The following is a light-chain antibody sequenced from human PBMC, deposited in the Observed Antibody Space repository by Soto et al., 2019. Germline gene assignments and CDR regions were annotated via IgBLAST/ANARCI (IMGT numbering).Light chain of an antibody. J-gene: IGKJ3*01. V-gene: IGKV1-5*01. CDR3: QQYQSYSFT. CDR1: QGISDW. CDR2: DAS. Sequence: DIPMTQSPSTLSASVGDRVTITCRASQGISDWLAWYQQKPGKAPKLLIYDASDLQTGVPSRFSGSGSGTEFTLTSSSLQPDDFASYYCQQYQSYSFTFGPGTKVDVQ.